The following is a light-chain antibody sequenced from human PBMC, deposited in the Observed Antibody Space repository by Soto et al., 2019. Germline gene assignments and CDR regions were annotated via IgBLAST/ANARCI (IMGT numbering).Light chain of an antibody. CDR2: GAS. V-gene: IGKV3-15*01. CDR1: QIVSSN. CDR3: QPYNNWWT. J-gene: IGKJ1*01. Sequence: EILMTQSPATLSVSPGERATLSCRASQIVSSNLAWYQQKPGQAPRLLIYGASTRATGIPARFSGSGSGTEFTLTISSLQSEDFGVYYCQPYNNWWTFGQGTKVDI.